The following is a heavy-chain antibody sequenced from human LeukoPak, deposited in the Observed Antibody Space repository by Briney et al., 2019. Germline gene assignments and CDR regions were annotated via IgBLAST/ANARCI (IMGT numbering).Heavy chain of an antibody. Sequence: GGSLRLSCAASGFTFSSYEMNWVRQAPGKGLEWVSYISSSGSTIYYADSVKGRFTISRDNAKNSLYLQMNSLRAEDTAVYYCARAHSSGYRYYYYYYMDVWGKGTTVTISS. CDR2: ISSSGSTI. D-gene: IGHD3-22*01. J-gene: IGHJ6*03. CDR3: ARAHSSGYRYYYYYYMDV. V-gene: IGHV3-48*03. CDR1: GFTFSSYE.